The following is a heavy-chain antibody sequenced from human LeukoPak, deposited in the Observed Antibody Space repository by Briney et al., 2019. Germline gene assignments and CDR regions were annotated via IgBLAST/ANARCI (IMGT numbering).Heavy chain of an antibody. V-gene: IGHV1-24*01. CDR3: ARDNSARDEAWWFNP. CDR2: FDAENSKT. CDR1: GYTLTELS. D-gene: IGHD5-24*01. J-gene: IGHJ5*02. Sequence: ASVKVSCKVSGYTLTELSMHWVRQAPGKGLEWMGGFDAENSKTIYAQKFQGRVTMIEETPTDTAYMELSSLRSEDTAVYYCARDNSARDEAWWFNPWGQGTLVTVSS.